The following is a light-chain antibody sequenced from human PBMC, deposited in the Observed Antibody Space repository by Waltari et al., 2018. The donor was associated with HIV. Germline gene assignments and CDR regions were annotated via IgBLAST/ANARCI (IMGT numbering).Light chain of an antibody. CDR1: SSAVGGDNY. J-gene: IGLJ1*01. Sequence: QSALTQPASVSGSPGQSITLSCTGTSSAVGGDNYVSWYQQHPGTDPKLMISEVSNRPSGVTNRFSGSKSGNTASLTISGLQVEDEADYYCSSYTSSSTLYVFGTGTKVTVL. V-gene: IGLV2-14*01. CDR2: EVS. CDR3: SSYTSSSTLYV.